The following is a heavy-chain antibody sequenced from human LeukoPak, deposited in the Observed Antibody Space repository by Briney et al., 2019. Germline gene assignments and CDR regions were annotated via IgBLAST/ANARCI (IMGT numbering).Heavy chain of an antibody. D-gene: IGHD3-10*01. J-gene: IGHJ6*03. CDR1: GFTFSSYG. CDR2: ISGSGGST. V-gene: IGHV3-23*01. Sequence: GGSLRLSYAASGFTFSSYGMSWVRQAPGKGLEWVSAISGSGGSTYYADSVKGRFTISRDNSKNTLYLQMNSLRAEDTAVYYCAKGGSYYYYYMDVWGKGTTVTISS. CDR3: AKGGSYYYYYMDV.